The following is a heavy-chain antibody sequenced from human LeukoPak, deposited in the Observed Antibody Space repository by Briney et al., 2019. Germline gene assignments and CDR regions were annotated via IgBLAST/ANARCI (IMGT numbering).Heavy chain of an antibody. J-gene: IGHJ6*02. Sequence: PSETLSLTCTVSGGSISSGDYYWSWLRQPPGKGLDWIGYIYYSGSTYYNPSLKSRVTLSVDTSKNQFSLKLSSVTAADTAVYYCARADYQLLYGTDVWGQGTTVTVSS. V-gene: IGHV4-30-4*01. CDR3: ARADYQLLYGTDV. CDR2: IYYSGST. CDR1: GGSISSGDYY. D-gene: IGHD2-2*02.